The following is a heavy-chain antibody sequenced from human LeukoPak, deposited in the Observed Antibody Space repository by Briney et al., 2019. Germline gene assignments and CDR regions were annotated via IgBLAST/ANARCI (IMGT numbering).Heavy chain of an antibody. CDR1: GFTFSSYA. Sequence: GGSLRLSCAASGFTFSSYAMHWVRQAPGKGLEWVAVISYDGSNKYYADSVKGRFTISRDNSKNTLYLQMNSLRAEDTAVYYCPRPAPPLGYCSGGSCYHYYYGMDVWGQGTTVTVSS. V-gene: IGHV3-30-3*01. J-gene: IGHJ6*02. CDR3: PRPAPPLGYCSGGSCYHYYYGMDV. D-gene: IGHD2-15*01. CDR2: ISYDGSNK.